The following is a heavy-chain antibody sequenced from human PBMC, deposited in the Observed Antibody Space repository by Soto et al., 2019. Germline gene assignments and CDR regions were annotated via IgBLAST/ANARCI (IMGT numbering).Heavy chain of an antibody. CDR1: GGPISSEGYY. V-gene: IGHV4-31*03. D-gene: IGHD3-9*01. J-gene: IGHJ3*01. Sequence: QVQLQESGPGLVKPSQTLSLTCTLSGGPISSEGYYWTRIRQHPRKGLEWIGDFYYSGTTSYNPSLKSRLTISVDTSNNQFSLRLSSVTAADTAMYYCARRHDILTGSDSFDVWGRGTMVTVSS. CDR2: FYYSGTT. CDR3: ARRHDILTGSDSFDV.